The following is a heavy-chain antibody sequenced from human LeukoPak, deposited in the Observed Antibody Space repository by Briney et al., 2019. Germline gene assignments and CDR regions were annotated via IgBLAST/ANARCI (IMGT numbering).Heavy chain of an antibody. Sequence: ASVKVSCKASGYTFNSYGISWVRQAPGQGLEWMGWISAYNGHTNYAQKFQGRVTMTTDTSTSTAYMDLRSLRSDDTAVYYCARDYGDYVTFWFDPWGQGTLVTVSS. D-gene: IGHD4-17*01. V-gene: IGHV1-18*01. J-gene: IGHJ5*02. CDR2: ISAYNGHT. CDR1: GYTFNSYG. CDR3: ARDYGDYVTFWFDP.